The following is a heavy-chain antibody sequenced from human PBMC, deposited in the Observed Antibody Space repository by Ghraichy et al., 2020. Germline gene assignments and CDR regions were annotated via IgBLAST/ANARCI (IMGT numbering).Heavy chain of an antibody. CDR3: ARVELLHCSSTSCYKEGYAFDI. D-gene: IGHD2-2*02. V-gene: IGHV3-11*01. CDR2: ISSSGSTI. CDR1: GFTFSDYY. Sequence: GGSLRLSCAASGFTFSDYYMSWIRQAPGKGLEWVSYISSSGSTIYYADSVKGRFTISRDNAKNSLYLQMNSLRAEDTAVYYCARVELLHCSSTSCYKEGYAFDIWGQGTMVTVSS. J-gene: IGHJ3*02.